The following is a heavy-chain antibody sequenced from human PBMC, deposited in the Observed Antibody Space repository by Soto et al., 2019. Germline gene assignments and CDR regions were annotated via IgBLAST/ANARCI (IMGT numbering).Heavy chain of an antibody. CDR3: AGSRSSAMVTSDY. V-gene: IGHV1-18*01. CDR1: GYSFPDYG. J-gene: IGHJ4*02. Sequence: QVQLVQSGTEVKKPGASVKVSCKTSGYSFPDYGVTWVRQAPGEGLQWMGWSAAYNDDTDYAQDFQGRVTMTTDTSTSTAYMELRSLRSDDAAVYFCAGSRSSAMVTSDYWGQGTLVTVSS. D-gene: IGHD2-2*01. CDR2: SAAYNDDT.